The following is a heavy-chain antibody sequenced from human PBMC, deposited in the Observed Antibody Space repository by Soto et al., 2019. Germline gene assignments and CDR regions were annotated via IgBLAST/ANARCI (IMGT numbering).Heavy chain of an antibody. Sequence: ASVKVSCKASGFTFTIYGVTWVRQAPGQGLEWMGWVSANNLNTHYAQKFQGRVTMTTDTSTSTAYMELRSLRAEDTAVYYCVKHRGNPSGAFDIWGQGTMVTVSS. CDR2: VSANNLNT. J-gene: IGHJ3*02. CDR1: GFTFTIYG. V-gene: IGHV1-18*01. CDR3: VKHRGNPSGAFDI. D-gene: IGHD3-10*01.